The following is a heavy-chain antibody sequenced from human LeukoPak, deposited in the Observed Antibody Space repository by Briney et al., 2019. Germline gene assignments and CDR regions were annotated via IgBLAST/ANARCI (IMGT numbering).Heavy chain of an antibody. Sequence: PSETLSLTCTVSGSSISSYYWSWIRQPPGKGLEWIGYIYYSGSTNYNPSLKSRVTISVDTSKNQFSLKLSSVTAADTAVYYCARAHPTPGDFDYWGQGTLVTVSS. J-gene: IGHJ4*02. CDR2: IYYSGST. CDR1: GSSISSYY. CDR3: ARAHPTPGDFDY. V-gene: IGHV4-59*01.